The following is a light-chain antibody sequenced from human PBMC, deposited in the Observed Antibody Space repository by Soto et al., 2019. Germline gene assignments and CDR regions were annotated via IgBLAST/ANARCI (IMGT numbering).Light chain of an antibody. Sequence: EIVLTQSPATLSLSPGERATLSCRACQSVSSYLAWYQQKPGQAPRLLIYDASNRATGIPARFSGSGSGTDFTLTISSLEPEDFAVYYCQQRSNWPPDYTFGPGIKVDIK. CDR1: QSVSSY. CDR2: DAS. V-gene: IGKV3-11*01. J-gene: IGKJ3*01. CDR3: QQRSNWPPDYT.